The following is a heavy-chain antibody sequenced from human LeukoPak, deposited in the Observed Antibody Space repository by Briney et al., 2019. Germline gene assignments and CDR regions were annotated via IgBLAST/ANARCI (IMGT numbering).Heavy chain of an antibody. CDR2: IIPIFGTA. D-gene: IGHD3-10*01. J-gene: IGHJ4*02. Sequence: ASVKVSCKASGGTFSSYAISWVRQAPGQGLEWMGGIIPIFGTANYAQKFQGRVTMTTDTSTSTAYMELRSLRSDDTAVYYCARDHSGYYGNGIDYWGQGTLVTVSS. CDR3: ARDHSGYYGNGIDY. V-gene: IGHV1-69*05. CDR1: GGTFSSYA.